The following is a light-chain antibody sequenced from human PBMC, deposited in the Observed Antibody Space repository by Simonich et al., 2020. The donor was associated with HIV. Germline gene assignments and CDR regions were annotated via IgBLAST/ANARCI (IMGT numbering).Light chain of an antibody. V-gene: IGKV1D-43*01. Sequence: IQMTQSPSTLSASVGDRVTITCRASQSISSWLAWYQQKPAKAPKLFIYYASRLQSGVPSRFSGSGSGTDYTLTISSLQPEDFATYYCQQYYSTPLTFGGGTKVEIK. CDR3: QQYYSTPLT. CDR2: YAS. J-gene: IGKJ4*01. CDR1: QSISSW.